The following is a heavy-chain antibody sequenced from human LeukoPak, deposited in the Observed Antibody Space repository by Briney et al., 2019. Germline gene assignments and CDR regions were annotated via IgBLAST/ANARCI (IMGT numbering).Heavy chain of an antibody. J-gene: IGHJ4*02. V-gene: IGHV3-7*01. Sequence: GGSLRLSCAASGFTLSSYWMSWVRQAPGKGLEWVANVNEDGSDKYYVDSVKGRFTISRDNAKNSLYLQMNSLRAEDTAVYYCARDREYCSSTSCPWFTFDYWGQGSLVTVSS. CDR3: ARDREYCSSTSCPWFTFDY. CDR2: VNEDGSDK. CDR1: GFTLSSYW. D-gene: IGHD2-2*01.